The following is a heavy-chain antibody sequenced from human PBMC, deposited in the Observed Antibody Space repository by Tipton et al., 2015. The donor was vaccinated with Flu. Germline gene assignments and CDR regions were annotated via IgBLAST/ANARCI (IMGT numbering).Heavy chain of an antibody. J-gene: IGHJ4*02. V-gene: IGHV3-74*01. Sequence: SLRLSCAGSGFTFSTYWMHWVRHAPGKGLLWVSRINSDGTTTNYADSVKGRFTISRDDAKNTVYLQMSSLRAEDTAVYHCTRGGSGSIYGYDYWGQGTLVTVSS. CDR3: TRGGSGSIYGYDY. D-gene: IGHD5-18*01. CDR2: INSDGTTT. CDR1: GFTFSTYW.